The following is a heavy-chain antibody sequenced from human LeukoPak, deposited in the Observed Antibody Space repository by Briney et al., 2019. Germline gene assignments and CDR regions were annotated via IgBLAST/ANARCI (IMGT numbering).Heavy chain of an antibody. CDR2: ISSSGSTK. V-gene: IGHV3-11*04. CDR3: ARNRGGEYSYGYVDY. CDR1: GFTSSDYY. Sequence: GGSLRLSCAASGFTSSDYYMSWIRQAPGKGLEWVSYISSSGSTKFSADSVKGRFTISRDNSKNTLYLQMNSLRAEDTAVYYCARNRGGEYSYGYVDYWGQGTLVTVSS. D-gene: IGHD5-18*01. J-gene: IGHJ4*02.